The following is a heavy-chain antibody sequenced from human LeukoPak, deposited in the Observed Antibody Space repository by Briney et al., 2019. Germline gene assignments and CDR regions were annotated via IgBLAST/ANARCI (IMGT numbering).Heavy chain of an antibody. D-gene: IGHD1-14*01. V-gene: IGHV6-1*01. J-gene: IGHJ5*02. Sequence: TSQTLSLTCAISGDSVSSISSAWNWIRQSPSRGLERLGRTYYRSKWYNDYAVSVKSRIIINPDTSKNHFSLQLNSVTPEDTAVYYCVRETHNFDHWGQGTLVTVSS. CDR3: VRETHNFDH. CDR2: TYYRSKWYN. CDR1: GDSVSSISSA.